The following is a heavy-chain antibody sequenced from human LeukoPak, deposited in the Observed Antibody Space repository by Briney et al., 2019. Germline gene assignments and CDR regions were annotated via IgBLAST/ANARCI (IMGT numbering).Heavy chain of an antibody. Sequence: GGSLRLSCAASGFTFDDYGMSWVRQAPGKGLEWVSSITASSTAIYSADSVKGRFTISRDNAKNSLYLQMNSLRAEDTAVYYCAELGITMIGGVWGKGTTVTISS. CDR2: ITASSTAI. J-gene: IGHJ6*04. V-gene: IGHV3-21*01. D-gene: IGHD3-10*02. CDR1: GFTFDDYG. CDR3: AELGITMIGGV.